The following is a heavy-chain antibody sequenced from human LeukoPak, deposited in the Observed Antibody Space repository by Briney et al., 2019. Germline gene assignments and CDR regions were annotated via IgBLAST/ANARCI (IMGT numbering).Heavy chain of an antibody. Sequence: GGAPHISFQGSGYRFTSYWIAWVRPMPGKGLEYMGTIYPGDSDTRYSPSSQGQVTISADKSITTASLQWSSLKASDTAMYYCARRVGGTTSRAFDIWGQGTMVSVSS. CDR3: ARRVGGTTSRAFDI. D-gene: IGHD1-26*01. CDR1: GYRFTSYW. J-gene: IGHJ3*02. CDR2: IYPGDSDT. V-gene: IGHV5-51*01.